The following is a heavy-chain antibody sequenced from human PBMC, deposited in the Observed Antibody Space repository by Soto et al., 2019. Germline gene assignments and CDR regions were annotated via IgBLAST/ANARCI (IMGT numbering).Heavy chain of an antibody. J-gene: IGHJ6*02. CDR1: GGTFSSYA. V-gene: IGHV1-69*13. Sequence: SVKVSCKASGGTFSSYAISWVRQAPGQGLEWMGGIIPIFGTADYAQKFQGRVTITADESTSTAYMELSSLRSEDAAVYYCARDSTTYSSSWYAMDVWGQGTTVTVSS. CDR3: ARDSTTYSSSWYAMDV. D-gene: IGHD6-13*01. CDR2: IIPIFGTA.